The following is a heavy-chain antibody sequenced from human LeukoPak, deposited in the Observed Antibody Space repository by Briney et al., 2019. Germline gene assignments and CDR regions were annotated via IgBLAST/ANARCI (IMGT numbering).Heavy chain of an antibody. CDR3: ARRFTMDAFDI. CDR1: GFTFSSYA. Sequence: GGSLRLSCAASGFTFSSYAMHWVRQAPGKGLEWVAVISYDGSNKYYADSVKGRFTISRDNSKNTLYLQMNSLRAEDTAVYYCARRFTMDAFDIWGQGTMVTVSS. J-gene: IGHJ3*02. V-gene: IGHV3-30*04. CDR2: ISYDGSNK. D-gene: IGHD3-10*01.